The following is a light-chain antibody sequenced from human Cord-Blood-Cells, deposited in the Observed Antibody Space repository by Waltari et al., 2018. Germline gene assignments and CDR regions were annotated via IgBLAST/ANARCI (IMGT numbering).Light chain of an antibody. CDR1: QSVSSSY. J-gene: IGKJ1*01. Sequence: EIVLTQSPGTLSLSQRELATPSCRASQSVSSSYLAWYQQKPGPAPRLLIYGASSRATGIPDRFSGSESGTDFTLTISRLGPQDFAVYYCQQYGSSPPETFGQGTKVEIK. V-gene: IGKV3-20*01. CDR3: QQYGSSPPET. CDR2: GAS.